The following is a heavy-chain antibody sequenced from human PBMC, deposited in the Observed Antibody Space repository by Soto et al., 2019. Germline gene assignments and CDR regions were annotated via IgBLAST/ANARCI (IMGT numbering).Heavy chain of an antibody. V-gene: IGHV3-9*01. D-gene: IGHD3-3*01. CDR2: ISWNSGSI. CDR3: AKGIFGVVTPRGYFDY. Sequence: EVQLVESGGGLVQPGRSLRLSCAASGFTFDDYAMPWVRQAPGKGLEWVSGISWNSGSIGYADSVKGRFTISRDNAKNSLYLQMNSLRAEDTALYYCAKGIFGVVTPRGYFDYWGQGTLVTVSS. CDR1: GFTFDDYA. J-gene: IGHJ4*02.